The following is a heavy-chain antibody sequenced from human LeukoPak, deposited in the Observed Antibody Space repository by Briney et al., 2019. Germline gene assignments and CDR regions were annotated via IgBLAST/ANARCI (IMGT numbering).Heavy chain of an antibody. Sequence: SETLSLTCIVSGGSISSSSYYWGWIRQPPGKGLEWIGEINHSGSTNYNPSLKSRVTISVDTSKNQFSLKLSSVTAADTAVYYCARGRGYYNGSGSYYIDYWGQGTLVTVSS. CDR1: GGSISSSSYY. V-gene: IGHV4-39*07. D-gene: IGHD3-10*01. CDR2: INHSGST. CDR3: ARGRGYYNGSGSYYIDY. J-gene: IGHJ4*02.